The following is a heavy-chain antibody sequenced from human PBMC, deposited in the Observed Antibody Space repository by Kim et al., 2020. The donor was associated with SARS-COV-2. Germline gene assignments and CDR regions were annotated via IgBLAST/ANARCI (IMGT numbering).Heavy chain of an antibody. CDR2: ISSSSSYI. CDR3: ARVGYCSSTSCRNYLHGMDV. Sequence: GGSLRLSCAASGFTFSSYSMNWVRQAPGKGLELVSSISSSSSYIYYADSVKGRFTISRDNAKNSLYLQMNSLRAEDTAVYYCARVGYCSSTSCRNYLHGMDVWGQGTTVTVSS. V-gene: IGHV3-21*01. CDR1: GFTFSSYS. D-gene: IGHD2-2*01. J-gene: IGHJ6*02.